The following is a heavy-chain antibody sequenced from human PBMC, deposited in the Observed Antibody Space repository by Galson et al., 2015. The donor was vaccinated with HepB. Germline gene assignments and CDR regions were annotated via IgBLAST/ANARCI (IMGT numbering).Heavy chain of an antibody. V-gene: IGHV3-23*01. CDR2: ISGTGGSPGST. Sequence: SLRLSCAASGFTFTNYAMSWVRQAPGRGLDWVATISGTGGSPGSTYYAGSVKGRFTISRDNAKNSLYLQMNSLRAEDTALYYCAKLDSSGYYRGGAFDIWGQGTMVTVSS. CDR3: AKLDSSGYYRGGAFDI. CDR1: GFTFTNYA. D-gene: IGHD3-22*01. J-gene: IGHJ3*02.